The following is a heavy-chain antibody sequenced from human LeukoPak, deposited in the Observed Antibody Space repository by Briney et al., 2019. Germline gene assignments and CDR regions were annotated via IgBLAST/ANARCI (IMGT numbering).Heavy chain of an antibody. J-gene: IGHJ4*02. CDR3: ATKGTLIDY. CDR1: GFTFSSYS. CDR2: ISSSSSTI. Sequence: GGSLRLSCAASGFTFSSYSMNWLRQAPGKGLEWVSYISSSSSTIYYAASVKGRFTISRDNVKNSMYLQMDSLTAEDTAVYYFATKGTLIDYWGQGTLVTVSS. D-gene: IGHD1-14*01. V-gene: IGHV3-48*04.